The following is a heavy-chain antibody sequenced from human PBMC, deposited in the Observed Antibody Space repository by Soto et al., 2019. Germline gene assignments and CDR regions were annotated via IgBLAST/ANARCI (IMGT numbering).Heavy chain of an antibody. V-gene: IGHV3-48*02. CDR2: ISSSSGII. J-gene: IGHJ6*02. Sequence: GGSLRLSCAASGFTFSTYSMNWVRQAPGKGLEWISYISSSSGIIYYADSVKGRFTIPRDNAQNSLFLQMSSLRDEDTAVYYCARDPQGYCSSSSCYRHYYHGMDVWGQGTTVTVSS. D-gene: IGHD2-2*01. CDR3: ARDPQGYCSSSSCYRHYYHGMDV. CDR1: GFTFSTYS.